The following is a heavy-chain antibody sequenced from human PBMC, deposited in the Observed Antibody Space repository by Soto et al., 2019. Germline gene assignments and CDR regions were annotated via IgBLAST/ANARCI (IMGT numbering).Heavy chain of an antibody. Sequence: AASVKVSCKASGGTFSSYAISWVRQAPGQGLEWMGGIIPIFGTANYAQKFQGRVTITADESTSTAYMELSSLRSEDTAVYYCARESWRSGGSCYDYWGQGTLVTVSS. J-gene: IGHJ4*02. V-gene: IGHV1-69*13. D-gene: IGHD2-15*01. CDR1: GGTFSSYA. CDR3: ARESWRSGGSCYDY. CDR2: IIPIFGTA.